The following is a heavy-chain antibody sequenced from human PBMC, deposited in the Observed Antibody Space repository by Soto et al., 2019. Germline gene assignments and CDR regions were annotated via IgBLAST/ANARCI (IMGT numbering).Heavy chain of an antibody. CDR2: ISSRSSNI. V-gene: IGHV3-21*01. CDR3: ARDTKMLAPLIYMDH. D-gene: IGHD3-22*01. Sequence: PGGSLRLSCAASGFTLTIYRTNWVRQAPGKGLEWVSSISSRSSNIDYADSVKGRFTISRDNANNSLYLQMNNLSADDTAVYYCARDTKMLAPLIYMDHWGRGTLVTVSS. J-gene: IGHJ4*02. CDR1: GFTLTIYR.